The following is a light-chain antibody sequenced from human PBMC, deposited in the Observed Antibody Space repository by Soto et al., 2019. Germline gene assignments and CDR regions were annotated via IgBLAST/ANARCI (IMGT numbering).Light chain of an antibody. J-gene: IGKJ5*01. V-gene: IGKV1-13*02. CDR3: QQFMSYPLT. CDR2: NVS. CDR1: QDVANR. Sequence: AIQLTQSPSSLSSSVGDRVIINCRASQDVANRLNWYQQTPGKPPKLLISNVSNLENGVPSRFSGSASGTDFTLTITSLQPEDFGNYHGQQFMSYPLTFGQGKRLDIK.